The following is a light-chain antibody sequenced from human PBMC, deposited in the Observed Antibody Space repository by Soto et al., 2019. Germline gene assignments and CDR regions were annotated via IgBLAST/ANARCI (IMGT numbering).Light chain of an antibody. CDR2: DAS. CDR3: QQRNVWPPIT. J-gene: IGKJ5*01. Sequence: PGERATPSCRASQSVSTYVAWYQQKPGQAPRLVIFDASNRANGVPARFGGSGSGTDFTLTINSLEPEDFAVYYCQQRNVWPPITFGQGTRLEIK. CDR1: QSVSTY. V-gene: IGKV3-11*01.